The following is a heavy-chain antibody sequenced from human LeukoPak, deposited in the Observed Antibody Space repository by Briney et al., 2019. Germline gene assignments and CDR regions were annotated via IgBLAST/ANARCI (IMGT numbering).Heavy chain of an antibody. V-gene: IGHV3-30*04. CDR2: ISCDGSNK. D-gene: IGHD6-13*01. CDR1: GFTFSSYA. CDR3: ARPIAGPARRHPPDY. Sequence: GGSLRLSCAASGFTFSSYAMHWVRQAPGKGLEWVAVISCDGSNKYYADSVKGRFTISRDNSKNTLYLQMNSLRAEDTAVYYCARPIAGPARRHPPDYWGQGTLVTVSS. J-gene: IGHJ4*02.